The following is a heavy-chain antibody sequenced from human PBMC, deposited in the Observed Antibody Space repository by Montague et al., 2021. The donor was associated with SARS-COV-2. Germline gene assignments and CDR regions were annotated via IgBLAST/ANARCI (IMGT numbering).Heavy chain of an antibody. CDR3: ARTPTRPFSLDS. J-gene: IGHJ4*02. V-gene: IGHV4-4*07. D-gene: IGHD6-6*01. CDR1: GGSITGFS. Sequence: SETLSLTCAVSGGSITGFSWSWVRQPAGKGLEWIGRVTTGGITNYSPSHRSRVTMSVDTSKNQFSLNLNSVTAADTAIYYRARTPTRPFSLDSWGQGTLVTVSS. CDR2: VTTGGIT.